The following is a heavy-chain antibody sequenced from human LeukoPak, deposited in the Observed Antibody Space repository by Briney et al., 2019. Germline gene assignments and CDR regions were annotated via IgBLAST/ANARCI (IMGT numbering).Heavy chain of an antibody. CDR2: INHSGST. CDR3: ARWAVGATFDY. D-gene: IGHD1-26*01. CDR1: GGSFSGYY. J-gene: IGHJ4*02. V-gene: IGHV4-34*01. Sequence: SETLSLTCAVYGGSFSGYYWNWIRQPPGKGLEWIGEINHSGSTNYNPSLKSRVTISVDTSKNQFSLKLSSVTAADTAVYYCARWAVGATFDYWGQGTLVTVSS.